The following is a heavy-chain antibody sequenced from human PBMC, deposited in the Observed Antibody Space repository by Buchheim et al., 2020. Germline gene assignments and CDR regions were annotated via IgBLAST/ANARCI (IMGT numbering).Heavy chain of an antibody. D-gene: IGHD2-15*01. CDR1: GFTFSSYA. CDR3: AKGCHSGGSCYPDEDNWFDP. Sequence: EVQLLESGGGLVQPGGSLRLSCAASGFTFSSYAMSWVRQAPGKGLEWVSAISGSGGSTYYADSVKGRFTISRDNSKNTLYLQMNSLRAEDTAVYYCAKGCHSGGSCYPDEDNWFDPWGQGTL. CDR2: ISGSGGST. V-gene: IGHV3-23*01. J-gene: IGHJ5*02.